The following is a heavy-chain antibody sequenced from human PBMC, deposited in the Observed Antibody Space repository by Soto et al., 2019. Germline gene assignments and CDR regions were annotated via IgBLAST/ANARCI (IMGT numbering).Heavy chain of an antibody. V-gene: IGHV3-30*02. CDR3: AKSRDGYNFGEHYFEY. CDR2: ISTTGSNK. CDR1: GFTFSTYS. Sequence: TGGSLRLSCAASGFTFSTYSMNWVRQAPGKRLEWVAYISTTGSNKYYADSVKGRFTISRDNSKNTLYLQMNSLRAEDTAVYYCAKSRDGYNFGEHYFEYWGQGTLVSVSS. J-gene: IGHJ4*02. D-gene: IGHD5-12*01.